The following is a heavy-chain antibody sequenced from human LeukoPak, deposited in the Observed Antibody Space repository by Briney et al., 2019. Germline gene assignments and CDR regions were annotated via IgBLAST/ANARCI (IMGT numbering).Heavy chain of an antibody. J-gene: IGHJ4*02. Sequence: GGSLRLSCAASGFTFSSYSMNWVRQAPGKGLEWVSSISSSSSYIYYADSVKGRFTISRDNAKNSLYLQMNSLRAEDTAVYYCARDPGGRSYFDYWGQGTLVTVSS. D-gene: IGHD3-16*01. CDR3: ARDPGGRSYFDY. CDR2: ISSSSSYI. CDR1: GFTFSSYS. V-gene: IGHV3-21*01.